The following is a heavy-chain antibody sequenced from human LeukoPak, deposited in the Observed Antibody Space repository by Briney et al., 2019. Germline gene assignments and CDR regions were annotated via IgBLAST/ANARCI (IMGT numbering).Heavy chain of an antibody. V-gene: IGHV4-59*11. CDR1: GASIRSHY. J-gene: IGHJ5*02. CDR3: ARGKLKLDWFDP. D-gene: IGHD1-1*01. CDR2: IYYSGST. Sequence: PSETLSLTCTVSGASIRSHYWSWIRQPPGKGLEWIGTIYYSGSTYYNPSLKSRVTISVDTSKNQFSLKLTSVTAADTALYYCARGKLKLDWFDPWGQGTLVTVSS.